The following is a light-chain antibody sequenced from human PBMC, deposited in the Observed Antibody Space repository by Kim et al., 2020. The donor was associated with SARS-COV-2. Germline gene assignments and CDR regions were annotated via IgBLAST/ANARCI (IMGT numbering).Light chain of an antibody. J-gene: IGKJ3*01. CDR2: DAS. Sequence: SSLPASVGDRVTITCQASQDISNYLNWYQQKPGKAPKLLIYDASNLETGVPSRFSGSGSGTDFTFTISSLQPEDIATYYCQHLFTFGPGTKVDIK. V-gene: IGKV1-33*01. CDR1: QDISNY. CDR3: QHLFT.